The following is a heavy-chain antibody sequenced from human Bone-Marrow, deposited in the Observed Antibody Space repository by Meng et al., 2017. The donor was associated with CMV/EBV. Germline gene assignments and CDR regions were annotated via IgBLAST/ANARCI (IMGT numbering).Heavy chain of an antibody. CDR1: GFTFSSYA. CDR3: ARVEWKLLAGAFDI. V-gene: IGHV3-23*03. CDR2: IYSGGSST. J-gene: IGHJ3*02. D-gene: IGHD1-26*01. Sequence: ESLKISCAASGFTFSSYAMSWVRQAPGKGLEWVSVIYSGGSSTYYADSVKGRFTISRDNSKNTLYLQMNSLRAEDTAVYYCARVEWKLLAGAFDIWGQGTMVTVSS.